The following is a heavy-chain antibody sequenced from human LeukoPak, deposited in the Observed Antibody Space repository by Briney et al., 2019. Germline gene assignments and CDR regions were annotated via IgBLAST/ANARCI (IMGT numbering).Heavy chain of an antibody. Sequence: GGSLRLSCAASGFAFSSYGMSWVRQAPGKGLEWVSGISNSGGSTYYADSVKGRFTISRDNAKNSLYLQMNSLRAEDTAVYYCARDVIAAAGTFDYWGQGTLVTVSS. CDR2: ISNSGGST. J-gene: IGHJ4*02. D-gene: IGHD6-13*01. CDR1: GFAFSSYG. CDR3: ARDVIAAAGTFDY. V-gene: IGHV3-23*01.